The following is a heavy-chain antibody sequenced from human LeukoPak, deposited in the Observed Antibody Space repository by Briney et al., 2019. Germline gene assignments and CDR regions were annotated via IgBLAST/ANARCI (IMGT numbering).Heavy chain of an antibody. D-gene: IGHD2-2*01. Sequence: GGSLRLSCSASGFTFSSYSMNWVRQAPGKGLEWVANIKQDGSEKYYVDSVKGRFTISRDNAKNSLYLQMNSLRAEDTAVYYCARVVPAANAYYYYYMDVWGKGTTVTVSS. CDR2: IKQDGSEK. CDR3: ARVVPAANAYYYYYMDV. V-gene: IGHV3-7*01. CDR1: GFTFSSYS. J-gene: IGHJ6*03.